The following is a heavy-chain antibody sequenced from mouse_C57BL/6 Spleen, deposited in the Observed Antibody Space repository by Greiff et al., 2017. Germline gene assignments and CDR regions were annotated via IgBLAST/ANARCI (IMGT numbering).Heavy chain of an antibody. V-gene: IGHV2-2*01. CDR1: GFSLTSYG. Sequence: QVQLKESGPGLVQPSQSLSITCTVSGFSLTSYGVHWVRQSPGKGLEWLGVIWSGGSTDYNAAFISRLSISKDNSKSQVFFKMNSLQADDTAIYYCARRPDYYGYDDYAMDYWGQGTSVTVAS. CDR3: ARRPDYYGYDDYAMDY. J-gene: IGHJ4*01. CDR2: IWSGGST. D-gene: IGHD2-2*01.